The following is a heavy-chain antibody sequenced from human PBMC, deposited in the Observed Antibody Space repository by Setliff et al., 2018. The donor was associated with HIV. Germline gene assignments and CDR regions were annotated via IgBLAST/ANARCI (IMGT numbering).Heavy chain of an antibody. D-gene: IGHD1-26*01. CDR2: IAPNSGDT. CDR1: GYTFGYNY. CDR3: SRDVGVPGRGNALDY. V-gene: IGHV1-2*06. Sequence: ASLKVSCKTSGYTFGYNYIHWVRQATGRGLEWMGRIAPNSGDTKYAQKFEGRVTVTRDTSINTVYMEVSSLRSDDTAVYYCSRDVGVPGRGNALDYWGQGTQVTVSS. J-gene: IGHJ4*02.